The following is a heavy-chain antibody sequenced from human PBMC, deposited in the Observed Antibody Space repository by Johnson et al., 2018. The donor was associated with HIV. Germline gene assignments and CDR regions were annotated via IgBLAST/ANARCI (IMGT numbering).Heavy chain of an antibody. D-gene: IGHD3-22*01. Sequence: QVQLVESGGGVVQPGRSLRLSCAASGFTFNSYAMHWVRQAPGKGLEWVAIISYDGSNKYYADSVKGRFTISRDKSKNTLYLQMNSLRAEDTAVYYCARDQGNYYDSSGKPKRAFDIWGQGTMVTVSS. CDR2: ISYDGSNK. J-gene: IGHJ3*02. CDR3: ARDQGNYYDSSGKPKRAFDI. V-gene: IGHV3-30-3*01. CDR1: GFTFNSYA.